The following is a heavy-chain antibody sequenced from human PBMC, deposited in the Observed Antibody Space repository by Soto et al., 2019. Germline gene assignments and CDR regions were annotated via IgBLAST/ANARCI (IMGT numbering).Heavy chain of an antibody. CDR3: AKDFCSGGSCYCFPARPFYFDY. CDR1: GFTFSSYA. Sequence: GGSLRLSCAASGFTFSSYAMSWVRQAPGKGLEWVSAISGSGGSTYYADSVKGRFTISRDNSKNTLYLQMNSLRAEDTAVYYCAKDFCSGGSCYCFPARPFYFDYWGQGTLVTVSS. D-gene: IGHD2-15*01. V-gene: IGHV3-23*01. J-gene: IGHJ4*02. CDR2: ISGSGGST.